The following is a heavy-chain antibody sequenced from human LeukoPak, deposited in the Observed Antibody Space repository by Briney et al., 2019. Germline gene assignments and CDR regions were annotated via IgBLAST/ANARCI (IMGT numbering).Heavy chain of an antibody. CDR2: ISGSGGST. V-gene: IGHV3-23*01. D-gene: IGHD5-12*01. CDR1: GFTFSSYA. J-gene: IGHJ4*02. CDR3: ANVDIVATGVYYFDY. Sequence: GGSLRLSCAASGFTFSSYAMSWVRQAPGKGLEWVSAISGSGGSTYYADSVKGRFTISRDNSKNTLYLQMNSLRAEDTAVYYCANVDIVATGVYYFDYWGQGTLVTVSS.